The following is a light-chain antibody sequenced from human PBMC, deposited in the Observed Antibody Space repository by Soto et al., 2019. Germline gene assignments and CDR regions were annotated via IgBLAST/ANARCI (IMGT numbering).Light chain of an antibody. CDR2: RNN. V-gene: IGLV1-47*01. Sequence: QSVLTQPPSASGTPGQRVTISCSGSSSNIGSNYVYWYQQLPGTAPKLLIYRNNQRPSGVPDRFSGSKSGTSASLAISGLRSEDEADYYCAAWDDSLSSNYVFGTGTNVTVL. J-gene: IGLJ1*01. CDR1: SSNIGSNY. CDR3: AAWDDSLSSNYV.